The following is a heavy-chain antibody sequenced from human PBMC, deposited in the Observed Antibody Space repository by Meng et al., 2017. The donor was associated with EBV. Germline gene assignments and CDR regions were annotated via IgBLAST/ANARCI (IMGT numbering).Heavy chain of an antibody. Sequence: QVQLQESGSGLVKPSETLSLTCTVSGGSVNNESYYWGWIRQPPGKGLEYIGYIYYTGSTNYNSSLKSRVTISLDKSKNQFSLKLTSLTAADTAIYYCARGDYTNYPRWFDPWGQGTLVTVYS. CDR3: ARGDYTNYPRWFDP. V-gene: IGHV4-61*01. CDR1: GGSVNNESYY. CDR2: IYYTGST. J-gene: IGHJ5*02. D-gene: IGHD4-11*01.